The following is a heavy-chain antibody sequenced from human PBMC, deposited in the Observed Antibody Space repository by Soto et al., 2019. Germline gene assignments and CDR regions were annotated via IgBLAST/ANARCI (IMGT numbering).Heavy chain of an antibody. CDR3: ARGPSITIFGVVTHDGYYYGMDV. CDR2: IIPIFGTA. CDR1: GGTFSSYA. J-gene: IGHJ6*02. Sequence: QVQLVQSGAEVKKPGSSVKVSCKASGGTFSSYAISWVRQAPGQGLEWMGWIIPIFGTANYAQKFQGRVTITADKSTSTAYMELSSLRSEDTAVYYCARGPSITIFGVVTHDGYYYGMDVWGQGTTVTVSS. D-gene: IGHD3-3*01. V-gene: IGHV1-69*06.